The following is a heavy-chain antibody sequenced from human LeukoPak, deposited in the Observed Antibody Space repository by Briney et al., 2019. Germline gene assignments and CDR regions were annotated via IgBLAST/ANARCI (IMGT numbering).Heavy chain of an antibody. CDR2: IYYSGST. CDR3: ARAAFKYSPFDY. D-gene: IGHD6-6*01. CDR1: GGSISSYY. J-gene: IGHJ4*02. Sequence: SETLSLXCTVSGGSISSYYWSWIRQPPGKGLEWIGYIYYSGSTNYNPSLKSRVTISVDTSKNQFSLKLSSVTAADTAVYYCARAAFKYSPFDYWGQGTLVTVSS. V-gene: IGHV4-59*01.